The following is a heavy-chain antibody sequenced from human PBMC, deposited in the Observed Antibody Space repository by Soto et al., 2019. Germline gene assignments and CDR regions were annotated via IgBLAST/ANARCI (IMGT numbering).Heavy chain of an antibody. J-gene: IGHJ4*02. Sequence: SVTLSLTCTVSGGSISSSSYYWGWISQPPGKGLEWIGSIYYSGSTYYNPSLKSRVTISVDTSKNQFSLRLTSVTAADTAVDYGIAAPRYWGQGTLVTVSS. CDR2: IYYSGST. CDR3: IAAPRY. D-gene: IGHD2-15*01. V-gene: IGHV4-39*07. CDR1: GGSISSSSYY.